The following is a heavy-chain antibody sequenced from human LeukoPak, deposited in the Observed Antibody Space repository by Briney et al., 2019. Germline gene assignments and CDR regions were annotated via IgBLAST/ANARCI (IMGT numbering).Heavy chain of an antibody. J-gene: IGHJ5*02. V-gene: IGHV4-4*09. CDR1: GGSISSYY. Sequence: SETLSLTCTVSGGSISSYYWSWIRQPPGKGLEWIGYIYTSGSTNYNPPLKSRVTISVDTSKNQFSLKLSSVTAADTAVYYCARQVGGWFDPWGQGTLVTVSS. CDR2: IYTSGST. CDR3: ARQVGGWFDP. D-gene: IGHD1-26*01.